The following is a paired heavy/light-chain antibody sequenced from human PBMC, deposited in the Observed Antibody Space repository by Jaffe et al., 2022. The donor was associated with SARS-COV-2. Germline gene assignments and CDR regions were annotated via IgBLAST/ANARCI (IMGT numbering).Heavy chain of an antibody. J-gene: IGHJ5*02. D-gene: IGHD6-19*01. CDR1: GFAFSSHW. CDR3: ARDFPWAVAGTVT. Sequence: EVQLVESGGDLVQPGGSLRLSCAASGFAFSSHWMSWVRQAPGKGLEWVANIKQDGTEEYYVDSVKGRFTISRDNAKNSLYLQMNSLRAEDTAVYYCARDFPWAVAGTVTWGQGTLVTVSS. V-gene: IGHV3-7*01. CDR2: IKQDGTEE.
Light chain of an antibody. CDR2: GAS. V-gene: IGKV3-15*01. Sequence: EIVMTQSPATLSVSPGERATLSCRASQSVGSSLAWYQQKPGQAPRLLIYGASTRATGIPARFGGGGSGTEFTLTISSLQSEDSAVYYCQQYNSWSIIFGQGTRLEIK. CDR3: QQYNSWSII. CDR1: QSVGSS. J-gene: IGKJ5*01.